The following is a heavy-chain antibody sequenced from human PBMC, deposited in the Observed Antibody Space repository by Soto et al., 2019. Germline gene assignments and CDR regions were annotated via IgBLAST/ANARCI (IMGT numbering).Heavy chain of an antibody. CDR2: IWYDGSKK. Sequence: PGGSLRLSCTASGYTFSSHGIHWVRQAPGKGLEWVATIWYDGSKKTYADSVEGRFTIARDDSKNTVYLQMDSLRAEDTAMYYWLREDSSGWYAGHWGQGTLVTVSS. CDR1: GYTFSSHG. CDR3: LREDSSGWYAGH. D-gene: IGHD6-19*01. J-gene: IGHJ4*02. V-gene: IGHV3-33*01.